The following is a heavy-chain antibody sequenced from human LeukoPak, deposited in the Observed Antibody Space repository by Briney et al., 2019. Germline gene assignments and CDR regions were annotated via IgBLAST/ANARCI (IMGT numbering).Heavy chain of an antibody. CDR2: ISAYNVNT. Sequence: APGXGVEWMGWISAYNVNTNSAQKLQGRVTMTTDTSTSTAYMELRSLRSDDTAVYYCARDLIAAAGPLYYYYGMDVWGKGTTVTVSS. J-gene: IGHJ6*04. CDR3: ARDLIAAAGPLYYYYGMDV. V-gene: IGHV1-18*01. D-gene: IGHD6-13*01.